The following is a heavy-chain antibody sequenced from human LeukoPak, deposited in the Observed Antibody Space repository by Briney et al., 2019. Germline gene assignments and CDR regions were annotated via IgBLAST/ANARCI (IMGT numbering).Heavy chain of an antibody. CDR1: GYTFTSYD. J-gene: IGHJ4*02. Sequence: ASVKVSCKASGYTFTSYDINWVRQATGQGLEWMGWINTNTGNPTYAQGFTGRFVFSLDTSVSTAYLQVSSLKAEDTAVYYCARDETDLRVGYWGQGTLVTVSS. CDR3: ARDETDLRVGY. CDR2: INTNTGNP. D-gene: IGHD3-3*01. V-gene: IGHV7-4-1*02.